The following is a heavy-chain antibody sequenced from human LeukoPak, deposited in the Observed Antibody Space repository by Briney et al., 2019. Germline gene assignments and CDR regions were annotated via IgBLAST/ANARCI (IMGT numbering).Heavy chain of an antibody. CDR1: GGSISSYY. J-gene: IGHJ4*02. CDR2: IYYSGST. D-gene: IGHD3-16*02. V-gene: IGHV4-59*12. CDR3: ARVATYYDYVWGSYRYYFDY. Sequence: PSETLSLTCTVSGGSISSYYWSWIRQPPGKGLEWIGYIYYSGSTNYNPSLKSRVTISVDTSKNQFSLKLSSVTAADTAVYYCARVATYYDYVWGSYRYYFDYWGQGTLVTVSS.